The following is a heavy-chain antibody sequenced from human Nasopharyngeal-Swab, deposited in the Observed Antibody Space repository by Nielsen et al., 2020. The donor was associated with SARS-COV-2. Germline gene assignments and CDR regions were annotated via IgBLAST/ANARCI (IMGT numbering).Heavy chain of an antibody. CDR1: GFTFSSYA. D-gene: IGHD2-15*01. Sequence: GGSLRLSCAASGFTFSSYAMHWVRQAPGKGLEWVAVISYDGSNKYYADSVKGRFTISRDNSKNTPYLQMNSLRAEDTAVYYCARERVAWIVVVVAGREFDPWGQGTLVTVSS. CDR3: ARERVAWIVVVVAGREFDP. V-gene: IGHV3-30-3*01. J-gene: IGHJ5*02. CDR2: ISYDGSNK.